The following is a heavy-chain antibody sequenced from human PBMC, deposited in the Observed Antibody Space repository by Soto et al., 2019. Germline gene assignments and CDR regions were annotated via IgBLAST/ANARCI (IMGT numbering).Heavy chain of an antibody. J-gene: IGHJ5*02. V-gene: IGHV4-31*03. CDR1: GGSISSGGYY. CDR3: ARDAHYSSPFRWFDP. Sequence: QVQLQESGPGLVKPSQTLSLTCTVSGGSISSGGYYWSWVRQHPGKGLEWIGYIYYSGSTYYNPSLKRRVTISVDTSKNQFSLKLSSVTAADTAVYYCARDAHYSSPFRWFDPWGQGTLVTVSS. CDR2: IYYSGST. D-gene: IGHD6-13*01.